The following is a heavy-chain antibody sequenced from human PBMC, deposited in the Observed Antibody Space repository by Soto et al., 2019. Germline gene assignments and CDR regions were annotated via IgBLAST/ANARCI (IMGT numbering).Heavy chain of an antibody. CDR3: STDRLLWLGESLSWH. CDR1: GFTFSNAW. J-gene: IGHJ1*01. Sequence: PGGYVRHSCVVSGFTFSNAWMTCVRQAPGKGLEWFVRIKRKADGETTDYATSVKGRFAISRDDSKNTLFLQMDGLTIEDTAIYYCSTDRLLWLGESLSWHW. D-gene: IGHD3-10*01. CDR2: IKRKADGETT. V-gene: IGHV3-15*01.